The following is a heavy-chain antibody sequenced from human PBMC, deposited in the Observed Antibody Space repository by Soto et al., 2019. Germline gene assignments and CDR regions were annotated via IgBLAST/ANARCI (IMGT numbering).Heavy chain of an antibody. V-gene: IGHV6-1*01. D-gene: IGHD1-7*01. CDR3: AGTTSYQWYYMDV. J-gene: IGHJ6*03. CDR1: GDSVSSNSAA. CDR2: TYYRSRWYN. Sequence: QVQLQESGPGLVKPSQTLSLTCAISGDSVSSNSAAWNWIRQSPSRGPEWLGRTYYRSRWYNDYAVPVRIRITVNADTSKNQFSLQLTSVTPEDTAVYYCAGTTSYQWYYMDVWGKGTTVTVSS.